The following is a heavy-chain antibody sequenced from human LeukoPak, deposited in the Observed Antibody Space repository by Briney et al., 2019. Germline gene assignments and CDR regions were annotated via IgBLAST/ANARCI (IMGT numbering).Heavy chain of an antibody. J-gene: IGHJ3*02. Sequence: SGTLSLTCTVSGGSISSYYWSWIRQPPRKGLEWIGYIYYSGSTNYNPSLKSRVTISVDTSKNQFSLKLSSVTAADTAVYYCAREITGLALDIWGQGTMVTVSS. CDR3: AREITGLALDI. CDR1: GGSISSYY. V-gene: IGHV4-59*01. CDR2: IYYSGST. D-gene: IGHD1-20*01.